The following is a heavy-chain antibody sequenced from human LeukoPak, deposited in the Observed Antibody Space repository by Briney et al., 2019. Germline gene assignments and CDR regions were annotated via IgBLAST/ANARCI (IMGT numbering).Heavy chain of an antibody. D-gene: IGHD3-9*01. V-gene: IGHV3-23*01. CDR3: AKRKSSPYDILTAIDY. CDR1: GFTFSSYG. J-gene: IGHJ4*02. Sequence: GGSLRLSCAASGFTFSSYGMSWVRQAPGKGVEWVLSISGSSRGPSYAASVKGRFTISRDNSKNTLYLQMNSLTAEDTAVYYCAKRKSSPYDILTAIDYWGQGTLVTVSS. CDR2: ISGSSRGP.